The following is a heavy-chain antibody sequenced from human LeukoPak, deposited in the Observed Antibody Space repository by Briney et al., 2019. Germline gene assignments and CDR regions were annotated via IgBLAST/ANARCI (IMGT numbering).Heavy chain of an antibody. Sequence: GGSLRLSCAASGFTFSNYWIHWVRQAPGKGLVWVSRIDNAGSITTYADSVKGRFTISRDNAENTLYLQMNSLRVEDTAVYYCASDLPLFSSGSLVDIWGQGTMVTVSS. CDR2: IDNAGSIT. D-gene: IGHD6-19*01. CDR3: ASDLPLFSSGSLVDI. CDR1: GFTFSNYW. V-gene: IGHV3-74*03. J-gene: IGHJ3*02.